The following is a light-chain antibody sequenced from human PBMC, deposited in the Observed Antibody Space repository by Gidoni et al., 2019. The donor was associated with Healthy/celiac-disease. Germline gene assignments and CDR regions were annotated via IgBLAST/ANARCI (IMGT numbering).Light chain of an antibody. CDR1: QSLLHSNGYNY. J-gene: IGKJ2*01. CDR2: LGS. CDR3: MQALQISVT. Sequence: DIVMTQSPLSLPVPPGEPASISCRSSQSLLHSNGYNYLDWYLQKPGQSPQLLIYLGSNRASGVPDRFSGSGSGTDFTLKISRVEAEDVGVYYCMQALQISVTFGQGTKLESK. V-gene: IGKV2-28*01.